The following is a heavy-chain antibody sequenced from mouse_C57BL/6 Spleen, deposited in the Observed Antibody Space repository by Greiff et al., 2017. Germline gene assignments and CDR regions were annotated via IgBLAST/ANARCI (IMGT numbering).Heavy chain of an antibody. CDR2: INYDGSST. Sequence: EVMLVESEGGLVQPGSSMKLSCTASGFTFSDYYMAWVRQVPEKGLEWVANINYDGSSTYYLDSLQSRFIISRDNAKNILYLQMSSLKSEDTATYYCAREYYDGDYFDYWGQGTTLTVSS. CDR1: GFTFSDYY. V-gene: IGHV5-16*01. CDR3: AREYYDGDYFDY. J-gene: IGHJ2*01. D-gene: IGHD1-1*01.